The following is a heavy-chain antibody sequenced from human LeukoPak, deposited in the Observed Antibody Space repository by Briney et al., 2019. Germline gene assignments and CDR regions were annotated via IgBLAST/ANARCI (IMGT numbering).Heavy chain of an antibody. Sequence: GGSLRLSCAVSGYTFINAYMNWVRQAPGKGLEWVAVIWYDGSNKYYADSVKGRFTISRDNSKNTLYLQMNSLRAEDTAVYYCARDYTVAAYANWFDPWGQGTLVTVSS. J-gene: IGHJ5*02. D-gene: IGHD2-15*01. CDR2: IWYDGSNK. CDR3: ARDYTVAAYANWFDP. V-gene: IGHV3-33*08. CDR1: GYTFINAY.